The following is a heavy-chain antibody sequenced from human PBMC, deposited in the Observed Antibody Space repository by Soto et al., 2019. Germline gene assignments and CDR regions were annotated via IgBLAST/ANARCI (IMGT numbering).Heavy chain of an antibody. D-gene: IGHD3-22*01. CDR2: INPSGGIT. J-gene: IGHJ6*02. Sequence: QVQLVQSGAEVKKPGASVRVSCKASGYSFTSYYIHWVRQAPGQGLEWMGIINPSGGITNYAQKCQARVTITRDTSTFTVYMDLSRLRSEDTAVYYCARGPGRSYYDSSFYYSYGLDVWGQGTTVTVSS. CDR3: ARGPGRSYYDSSFYYSYGLDV. V-gene: IGHV1-46*01. CDR1: GYSFTSYY.